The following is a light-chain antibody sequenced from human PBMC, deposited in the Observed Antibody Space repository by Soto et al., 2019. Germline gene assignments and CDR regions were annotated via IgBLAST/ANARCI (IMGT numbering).Light chain of an antibody. CDR3: STWNNNLGAWV. CDR2: NSD. V-gene: IGLV1-44*01. CDR1: CSDIGSNL. J-gene: IGLJ3*02. Sequence: QSVLTQQPSASGAPGQRVTISCSGSCSDIGSNLVNWYQQLPGTAHKLLISNSDQRTTGVPDRFSGSKSVTSASLAISGLHVEDEDNYYCSTWNNNLGAWVFGGGTKLTVL.